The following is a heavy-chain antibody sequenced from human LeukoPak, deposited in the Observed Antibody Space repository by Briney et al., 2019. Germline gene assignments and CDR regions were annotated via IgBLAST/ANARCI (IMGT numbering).Heavy chain of an antibody. D-gene: IGHD3-3*01. CDR3: ARGFGVPNPDY. Sequence: SETLSPTCTVSGGSITSGEHYCSWIRQPPGKGLEWIGYVAYTGSTNYNPSLSSRVTMSVDTSKNQFSLKLSSVTAADTAVYYCARGFGVPNPDYWGQGTLVTVSS. CDR2: VAYTGST. V-gene: IGHV4-30-4*01. J-gene: IGHJ4*02. CDR1: GGSITSGEHY.